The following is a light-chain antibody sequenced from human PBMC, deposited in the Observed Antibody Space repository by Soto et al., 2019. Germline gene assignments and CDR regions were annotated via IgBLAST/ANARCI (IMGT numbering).Light chain of an antibody. Sequence: EIVLTQSPGTLSLSPGERATLSCRASQSVSRSYLAWYQQKPGQAPRLLIYGTSNRATGIPDRFSGSGSGTDFTLTISRLEPEDVAVYYCQQYVTSPITFGQGTRLEIK. J-gene: IGKJ5*01. CDR2: GTS. CDR3: QQYVTSPIT. V-gene: IGKV3-20*01. CDR1: QSVSRSY.